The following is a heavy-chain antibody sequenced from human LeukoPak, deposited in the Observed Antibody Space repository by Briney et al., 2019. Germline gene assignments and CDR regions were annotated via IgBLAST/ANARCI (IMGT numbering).Heavy chain of an antibody. CDR1: GFTFSTFG. V-gene: IGHV3-30*18. D-gene: IGHD4-23*01. CDR3: AKEGNDYGANSIDY. J-gene: IGHJ4*02. CDR2: ISFDETHK. Sequence: GGSLRLSCAASGFTFSTFGMHWVRQAPGMGLEWVAVISFDETHKYFADSVKGRFTISRDNSKNTVDLQMDSLRAEDTAVYYCAKEGNDYGANSIDYWGQGTLVTVSS.